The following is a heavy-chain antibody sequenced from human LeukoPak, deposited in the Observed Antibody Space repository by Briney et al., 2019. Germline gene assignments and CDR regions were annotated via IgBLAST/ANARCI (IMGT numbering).Heavy chain of an antibody. CDR3: ARERGSYDKYFQH. CDR1: GGTFSSYA. V-gene: IGHV1-69*04. D-gene: IGHD1-26*01. J-gene: IGHJ1*01. CDR2: IIPIFGIA. Sequence: SVKVSCTASGGTFSSYAISWVRQAPGQGLEWMGRIIPIFGIANYAQKFQGRVTITADKSTSTAYMELSSLRSEDTAVYYCARERGSYDKYFQHWGQGTLVTVSS.